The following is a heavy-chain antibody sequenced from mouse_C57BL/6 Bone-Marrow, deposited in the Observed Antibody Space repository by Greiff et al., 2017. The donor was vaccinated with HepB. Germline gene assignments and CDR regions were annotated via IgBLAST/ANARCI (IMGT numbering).Heavy chain of an antibody. CDR3: AREGAFDY. V-gene: IGHV5-17*03. J-gene: IGHJ2*01. Sequence: EVQLQESGGGLVKPGGSLKLSCAASGFTFSDYGMHWVRQAPEKGLEWVAYISSGSSTIYYADTVKGRFTISRDNAKNTLYLQMSHLKSEDTAMYYCAREGAFDYWGQGTTLTVSS. CDR1: GFTFSDYG. CDR2: ISSGSSTI.